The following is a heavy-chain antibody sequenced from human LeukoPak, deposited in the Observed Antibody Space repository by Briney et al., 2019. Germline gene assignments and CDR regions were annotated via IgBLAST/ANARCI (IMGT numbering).Heavy chain of an antibody. D-gene: IGHD5-12*01. CDR1: GGSISSHY. CDR2: IYYSGST. J-gene: IGHJ4*02. Sequence: SETLSLTCTVSGGSISSHYWSWIRQPPGKGLEWIGYIYYSGSTNCNPSLKSRVTISVDTSKNQFSLKLSSVTAADTAVYYCARESYDSFDYWSQGTLVTVSS. CDR3: ARESYDSFDY. V-gene: IGHV4-59*11.